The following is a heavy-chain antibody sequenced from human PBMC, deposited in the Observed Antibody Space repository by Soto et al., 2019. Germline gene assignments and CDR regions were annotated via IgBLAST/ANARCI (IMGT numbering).Heavy chain of an antibody. D-gene: IGHD4-4*01. CDR1: GFTVISNY. CDR3: ARFQLGTVSLGY. CDR2: IYSGGST. J-gene: IGHJ4*02. Sequence: GGSLRLSCAASGFTVISNYMSWVRQAPWKGLEWVSVIYSGGSTYYADSVKGRFTISRDNSKNTLYLQMNSLRAEDTAVYYCARFQLGTVSLGYWGQGTLVTVSS. V-gene: IGHV3-53*01.